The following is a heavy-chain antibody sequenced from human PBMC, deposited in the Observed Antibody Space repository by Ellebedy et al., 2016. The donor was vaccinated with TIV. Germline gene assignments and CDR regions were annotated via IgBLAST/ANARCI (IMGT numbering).Heavy chain of an antibody. CDR3: ARQGDYGSGTNYVGEDY. V-gene: IGHV4-39*01. CDR1: GGSISSSSYY. J-gene: IGHJ4*02. Sequence: SETLSLTXTVSGGSISSSSYYWAWIRQPPGKGLEWLGSIYYSGSTYYTPSLKSRVTISVDTSKNQFSLKLSSVTAADTAVYYCARQGDYGSGTNYVGEDYWGQGTLVTVSS. CDR2: IYYSGST. D-gene: IGHD3-10*01.